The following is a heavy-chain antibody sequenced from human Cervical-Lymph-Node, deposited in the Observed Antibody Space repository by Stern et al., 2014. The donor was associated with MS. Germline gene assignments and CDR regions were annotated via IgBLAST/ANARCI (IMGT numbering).Heavy chain of an antibody. Sequence: EVQLEESGGGVIQPGGSLRLSCTASGFTVSRDYMTWVRQAQGKGLEWVSLITNVGSTFYTDSVKGRFTISRDDSKNTVYLHMTSLRAEDTAMYYCARDTSSPERSDWWGQGTLVTVSS. V-gene: IGHV3-53*01. CDR2: ITNVGST. CDR1: GFTVSRDY. J-gene: IGHJ4*02. CDR3: ARDTSSPERSDW. D-gene: IGHD1-1*01.